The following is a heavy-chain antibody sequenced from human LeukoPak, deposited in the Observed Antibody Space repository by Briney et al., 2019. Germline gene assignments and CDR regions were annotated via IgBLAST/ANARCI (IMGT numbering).Heavy chain of an antibody. CDR3: ASGDYGDPPLND. CDR1: GYTFTGYF. D-gene: IGHD4/OR15-4a*01. J-gene: IGHJ4*02. Sequence: ASVKVSCKASGYTFTGYFVHWVRQAPGQGLQWMGWINPNTGGTNYAQKFQGRVTMTRDTSISTAYMELSRLRSDDTAVYYCASGDYGDPPLNDWGQGTLVTVSS. CDR2: INPNTGGT. V-gene: IGHV1-2*02.